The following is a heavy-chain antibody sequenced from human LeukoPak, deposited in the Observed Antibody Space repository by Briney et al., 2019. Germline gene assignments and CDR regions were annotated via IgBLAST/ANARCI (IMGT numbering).Heavy chain of an antibody. CDR2: IYYSGST. V-gene: IGHV4-39*01. CDR3: ARLYGSGSYYKAPYYNYGMDV. CDR1: GGSINSSSYY. J-gene: IGHJ6*02. Sequence: SETLSLTCTVSGGSINSSSYYWGWIRQPPGKGLEWIGSIYYSGSTYYNPSLKSRVTISVDTSKSQFSLKLNSVTAADTSVYYCARLYGSGSYYKAPYYNYGMDVWGQGTTVTVSS. D-gene: IGHD3-10*01.